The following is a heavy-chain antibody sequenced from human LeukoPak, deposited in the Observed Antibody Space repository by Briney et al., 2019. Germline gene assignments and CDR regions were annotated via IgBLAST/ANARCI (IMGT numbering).Heavy chain of an antibody. Sequence: ASVKVSCKASGYTFTSYDINWVRQATAQGLEWMGWMNPNSGNTGYAQKFQGRVTMTRNTSVSTAYMELSSLRSEDTAVYYCDRVPYRPDWYSDLWGRGTLVSVSS. V-gene: IGHV1-8*01. CDR2: MNPNSGNT. CDR1: GYTFTSYD. CDR3: DRVPYRPDWYSDL. D-gene: IGHD1-26*01. J-gene: IGHJ2*01.